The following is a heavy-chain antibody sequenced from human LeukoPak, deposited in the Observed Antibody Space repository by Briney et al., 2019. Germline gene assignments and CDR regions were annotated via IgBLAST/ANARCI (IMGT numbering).Heavy chain of an antibody. CDR2: ISAYNGNT. V-gene: IGHV1-18*01. Sequence: GASVNVSCKASVYTFASYGISWVRQAPGQGLEWMEWISAYNGNTNYAQKLQGRVTMTTDTSTSTAYMELRSLRSDDTAVYYCARTGFLVLRYPDYWGQGTLVTVSS. CDR3: ARTGFLVLRYPDY. CDR1: VYTFASYG. D-gene: IGHD3-3*01. J-gene: IGHJ4*02.